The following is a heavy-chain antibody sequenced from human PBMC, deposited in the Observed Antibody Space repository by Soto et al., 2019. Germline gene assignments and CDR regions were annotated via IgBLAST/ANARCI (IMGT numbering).Heavy chain of an antibody. CDR1: GYTFTGHF. V-gene: IGHV1-2*02. CDR2: INPKNGVT. J-gene: IGHJ4*02. D-gene: IGHD3-10*01. CDR3: ACNYFGSGGSLDF. Sequence: ASVKVSCKASGYTFTGHFMHWVRQAPGQGLEWIGWINPKNGVTNYAQKFQGRVTVTRDMSVSTAYMELSRLTSDDTALYYCACNYFGSGGSLDFWGQGTLVTVSS.